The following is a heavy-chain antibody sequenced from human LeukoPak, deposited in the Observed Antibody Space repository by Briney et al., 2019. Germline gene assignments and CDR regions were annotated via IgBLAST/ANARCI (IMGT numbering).Heavy chain of an antibody. J-gene: IGHJ6*02. V-gene: IGHV4-4*02. CDR2: ILHTGST. Sequence: SETLSLTCAVSGGSISSNSWRSWVRQPPGQGPEWIGEILHTGSTNYNPSLKSRVTISVDRSKNQFSLKLTYVTAADTAVYYCARVWKQTLDYYYYGMDVWGQGTTVTVSS. D-gene: IGHD3-3*01. CDR3: ARVWKQTLDYYYYGMDV. CDR1: GGSISSNSW.